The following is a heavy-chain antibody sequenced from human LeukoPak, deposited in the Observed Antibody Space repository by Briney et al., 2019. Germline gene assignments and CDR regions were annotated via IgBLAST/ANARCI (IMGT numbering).Heavy chain of an antibody. CDR2: ISGSGGST. J-gene: IGHJ6*03. CDR1: GFTFSSYA. Sequence: GGSLRLSCAASGFTFSSYAMSWVRQAPGKGLEWVSAISGSGGSTYYADSVKGRFTISRDNSKNTLYLQMNSLRAEDTAVYYCAKDSSSWVYYYYYMDVWGKGTTVTISS. V-gene: IGHV3-23*01. D-gene: IGHD6-13*01. CDR3: AKDSSSWVYYYYYMDV.